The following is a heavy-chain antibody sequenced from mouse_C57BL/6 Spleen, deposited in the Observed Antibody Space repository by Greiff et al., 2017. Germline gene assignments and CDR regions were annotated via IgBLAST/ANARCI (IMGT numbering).Heavy chain of an antibody. CDR3: ARSVYYDYSWFAY. D-gene: IGHD2-4*01. J-gene: IGHJ3*01. Sequence: VQLQQPGAELVKPGASVKLSCKASGYTFTSYWMHWVKQRPGRGLEWIGRIDPNSGGTKYNEKFKSKATLTVDKPSSPAYMQLSSLTSEDSAVYYCARSVYYDYSWFAYWGQGTLVTVSA. V-gene: IGHV1-72*01. CDR1: GYTFTSYW. CDR2: IDPNSGGT.